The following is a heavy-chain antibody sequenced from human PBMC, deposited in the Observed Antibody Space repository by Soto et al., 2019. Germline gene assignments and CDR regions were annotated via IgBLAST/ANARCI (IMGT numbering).Heavy chain of an antibody. D-gene: IGHD3-22*01. CDR2: ISGSGGST. CDR1: VFNFSLYP. Sequence: GGALGVSCGASVFNFSLYPMYWVRQAPGQGLEWVSSISGSGGSTFYADSVKGRFTISRDNSKNTLYLQMDTLRAGDSAVYYCAKAHTFRFYYFTGGDYWGQGTMVTVSS. V-gene: IGHV3-23*01. J-gene: IGHJ4*02. CDR3: AKAHTFRFYYFTGGDY.